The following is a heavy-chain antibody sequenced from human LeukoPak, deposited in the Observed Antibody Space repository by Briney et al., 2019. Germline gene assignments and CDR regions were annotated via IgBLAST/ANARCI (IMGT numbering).Heavy chain of an antibody. CDR2: ITGGHYAT. J-gene: IGHJ5*02. CDR1: GFSFSSFA. D-gene: IGHD4-17*01. CDR3: TKDPNGDYIGAFDP. Sequence: GGSLRLSCAASGFSFSSFAMTWVRQAPGKGLEWVSSITGGHYATYNTDSVKGRFTVSRDNAKNTLYLQMNSLRADDTAIYYCTKDPNGDYIGAFDPWGQGTLVTVSS. V-gene: IGHV3-23*01.